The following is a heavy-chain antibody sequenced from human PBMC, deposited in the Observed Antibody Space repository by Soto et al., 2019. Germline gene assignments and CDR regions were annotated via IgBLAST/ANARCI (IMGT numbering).Heavy chain of an antibody. CDR2: IHHTGTT. D-gene: IGHD2-21*02. Sequence: PSAIMSLTCPVSGGYISDGVYYWHWIHTPPGEGLEWIWHIHHTGTTKINPSLRSRDIISVDTSKNQFSLRLSSVTAADTAIYYCARCPGAVTAIEWFDPWVQGTLVTAP. J-gene: IGHJ5*02. V-gene: IGHV4-31*03. CDR1: GGYISDGVYY. CDR3: ARCPGAVTAIEWFDP.